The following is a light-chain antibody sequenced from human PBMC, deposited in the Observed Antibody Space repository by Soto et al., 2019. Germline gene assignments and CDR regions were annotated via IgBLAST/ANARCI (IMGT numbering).Light chain of an antibody. CDR3: QSYNSALQFT. CDR2: DAS. CDR1: QGISTY. J-gene: IGKJ4*01. V-gene: IGKV1-27*01. Sequence: DIQMTQSPSSLSASVGDRVTITCRASQGISTYLAWYQQRPGKVPKLLIYDASTLHSGVSSRFSGSGSGTDFTLTISSLQPDDVATYYCQSYNSALQFTFGGGTKMEIK.